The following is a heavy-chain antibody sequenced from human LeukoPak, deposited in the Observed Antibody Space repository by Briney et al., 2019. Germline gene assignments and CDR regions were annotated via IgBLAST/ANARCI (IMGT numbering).Heavy chain of an antibody. D-gene: IGHD6-6*01. CDR1: GGSISSGGYY. Sequence: PSQTLSLTRTVSGGSISSGGYYWSWIRQHPGKGLEWIGYIYYSGSTYYNPSLKSRVTISVDTSKNQFSLKLSSVTAADTAVYYCARHRIAARLFDPWGQATLVTVSS. V-gene: IGHV4-31*03. CDR3: ARHRIAARLFDP. J-gene: IGHJ5*02. CDR2: IYYSGST.